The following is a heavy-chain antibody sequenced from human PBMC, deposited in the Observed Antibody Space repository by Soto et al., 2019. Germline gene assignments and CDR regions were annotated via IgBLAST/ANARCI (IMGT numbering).Heavy chain of an antibody. Sequence: GGSLRLSCAASGFTVSSNYMSWVRQAPGKRLEWVSVIYSGGSTYYADSVKGRFTISRDNSKNTLYLQMNSLRAEDTAVYYCARGGGVVAAHDAFDIWGQGTMVTVSS. CDR1: GFTVSSNY. J-gene: IGHJ3*02. D-gene: IGHD2-15*01. V-gene: IGHV3-53*01. CDR2: IYSGGST. CDR3: ARGGGVVAAHDAFDI.